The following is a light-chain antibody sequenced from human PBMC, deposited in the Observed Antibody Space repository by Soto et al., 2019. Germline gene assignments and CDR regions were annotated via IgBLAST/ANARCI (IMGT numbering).Light chain of an antibody. CDR3: QQYGSSPWT. V-gene: IGKV3-20*01. CDR2: GAS. J-gene: IGKJ1*01. CDR1: QSVSSSF. Sequence: IVLTQSPGTLSLSPGERATLSCRASQSVSSSFLAWYQQKPGQAPRLLIYGASIRATGIPDRFSGSGSGTDFTLTISRVDPEEFAVYYCQQYGSSPWTFGQGTKVEI.